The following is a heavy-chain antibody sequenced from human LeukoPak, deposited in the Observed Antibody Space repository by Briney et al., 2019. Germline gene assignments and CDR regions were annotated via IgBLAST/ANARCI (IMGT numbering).Heavy chain of an antibody. Sequence: PGGSLRLSCATSGFTFSSYGMHWVRQAPGKVLEWVAAIWYDGSYTYYADSVKGRFTSSRDNSRNTLYLQMNSLRAEDTAVYYCAKPTRGDGSFLIDYWGQGTLVTVSS. V-gene: IGHV3-33*06. CDR3: AKPTRGDGSFLIDY. D-gene: IGHD1-26*01. CDR1: GFTFSSYG. J-gene: IGHJ4*02. CDR2: IWYDGSYT.